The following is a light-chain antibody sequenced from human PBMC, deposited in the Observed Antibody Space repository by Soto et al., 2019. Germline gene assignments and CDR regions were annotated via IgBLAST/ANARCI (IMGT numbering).Light chain of an antibody. Sequence: DIQMTQSPSSVSASVGDRVTITCRASQDISSWLAWCQQKPGKAPKLLIYAASSLQSGVPSRFSGSASGTDFTLTISTLQPEDFATYYCQQTSSFPLTFGGGTKVEIK. CDR1: QDISSW. CDR3: QQTSSFPLT. J-gene: IGKJ4*01. V-gene: IGKV1-12*01. CDR2: AAS.